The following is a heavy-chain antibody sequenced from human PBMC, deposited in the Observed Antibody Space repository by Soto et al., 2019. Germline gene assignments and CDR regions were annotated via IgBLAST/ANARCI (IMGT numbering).Heavy chain of an antibody. CDR1: GYTITSYY. CDR3: ARDWAENYKTLYFDY. D-gene: IGHD1-7*01. Sequence: ASVKVSCKASGYTITSYYMHWVRQAPGQGLEWMGIINPSGGSTSYAQKFQGRVTMTRDTSTSTVYMELSSLGSEDTAVYYCARDWAENYKTLYFDYWGQGTLVTVSS. J-gene: IGHJ4*02. CDR2: INPSGGST. V-gene: IGHV1-46*01.